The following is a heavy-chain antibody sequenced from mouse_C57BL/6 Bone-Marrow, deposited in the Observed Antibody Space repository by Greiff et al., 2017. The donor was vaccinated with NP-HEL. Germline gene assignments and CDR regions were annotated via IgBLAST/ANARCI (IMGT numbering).Heavy chain of an antibody. Sequence: EVQLQQSVAELVRPGASVKLSCTASGFNIKNTYMHWVKQRPEQGLEWIGRIDPANGNTKYAPKFQGKATITADTSSNTAYLQLSSLTSEDTAIYYCAPFITTVVDPFAYWGQGTLVTVSA. CDR2: IDPANGNT. CDR3: APFITTVVDPFAY. J-gene: IGHJ3*01. V-gene: IGHV14-3*01. D-gene: IGHD1-1*01. CDR1: GFNIKNTY.